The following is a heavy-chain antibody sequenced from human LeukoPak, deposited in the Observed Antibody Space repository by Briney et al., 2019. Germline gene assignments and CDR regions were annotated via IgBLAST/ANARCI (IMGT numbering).Heavy chain of an antibody. V-gene: IGHV3-23*01. D-gene: IGHD3-3*01. CDR3: AKDFEPYYDFGSGHYIFDY. CDR2: VSDSGDST. J-gene: IGHJ4*02. Sequence: GRSLRLSCAASGFTFSLYAMNWVRQAPGKGLEWVSGVSDSGDSTFYADSVKGRFTITRDNSRNTLYLQMNSLRAEDTAVYYCAKDFEPYYDFGSGHYIFDYWGQGTLVTVSS. CDR1: GFTFSLYA.